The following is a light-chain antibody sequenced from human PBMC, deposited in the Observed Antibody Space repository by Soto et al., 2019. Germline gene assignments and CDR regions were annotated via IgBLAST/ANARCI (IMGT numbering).Light chain of an antibody. CDR2: EGT. V-gene: IGLV2-23*01. CDR1: NGDVGTYNL. CDR3: CSYTTSDTMI. J-gene: IGLJ2*01. Sequence: QSALTQPASVSGSPGQSITISCTGTNGDVGTYNLVSWYQKHPGEAPKLIIYEGTKRPSGVSNRFSGSKSGNTASLTISGLQAEDEADYYCCSYTTSDTMIFGGGTQLTVL.